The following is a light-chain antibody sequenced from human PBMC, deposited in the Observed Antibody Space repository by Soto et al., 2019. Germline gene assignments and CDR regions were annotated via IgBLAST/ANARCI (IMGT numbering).Light chain of an antibody. J-gene: IGLJ2*01. Sequence: QSVLTQPPSASGTPGQTVTISCSGSSSNIGLNDVHWYRQLSGTAPQILIYDTNQQATGVPDRFSGSRSGTSASLAIHGLQSEDEAEYHCAAWADSLNGPVFGGGKKVTV. CDR2: DTN. V-gene: IGLV1-44*01. CDR1: SSNIGLND. CDR3: AAWADSLNGPV.